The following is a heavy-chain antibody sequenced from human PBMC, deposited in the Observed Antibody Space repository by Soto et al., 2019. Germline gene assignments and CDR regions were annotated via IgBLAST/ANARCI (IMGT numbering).Heavy chain of an antibody. CDR3: AKDHGYSYGYQDY. V-gene: IGHV3-9*01. J-gene: IGHJ4*02. CDR1: GFTFADYA. D-gene: IGHD5-18*01. CDR2: ISWNSGSI. Sequence: SLRLSCADSGFTFADYALHWFRQAPGKGLEWVSGISWNSGSIAYADSVKGRFTISRDNAKSSLYLQMNSLRTEDTALYYCAKDHGYSYGYQDYWGRGT.